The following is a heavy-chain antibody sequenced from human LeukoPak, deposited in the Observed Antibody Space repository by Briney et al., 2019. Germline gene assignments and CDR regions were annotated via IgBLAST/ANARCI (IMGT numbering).Heavy chain of an antibody. CDR1: GFTFSSHA. CDR2: ISYDGRAQ. V-gene: IGHV3-30*14. J-gene: IGHJ4*02. D-gene: IGHD5-18*01. CDR3: ARDSGYIYGQGLPAGFDY. Sequence: GGSLRLSCAASGFTFSSHAMHWVRQAPGKGLEWLAVISYDGRAQYSADSVKGRFTISRDNAKNTLYLQMNSLRAEDTAVYYCARDSGYIYGQGLPAGFDYWGQGTLVTVSS.